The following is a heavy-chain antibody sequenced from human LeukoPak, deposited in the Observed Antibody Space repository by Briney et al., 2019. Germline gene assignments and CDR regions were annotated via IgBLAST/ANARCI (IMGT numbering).Heavy chain of an antibody. CDR2: IYYSGST. V-gene: IGHV4-59*08. D-gene: IGHD6-19*01. J-gene: IGHJ4*02. CDR1: GGSISSYY. CDR3: ARTVAGTDYYFDH. Sequence: PSETLSLTCTVSGGSISSYYWSWIRQPPGKGLEWIGYIYYSGSTNYNPSLKSRVTISVDTSKNQFSLKLSSVTAADTAVYYCARTVAGTDYYFDHWGQGTLVTVSS.